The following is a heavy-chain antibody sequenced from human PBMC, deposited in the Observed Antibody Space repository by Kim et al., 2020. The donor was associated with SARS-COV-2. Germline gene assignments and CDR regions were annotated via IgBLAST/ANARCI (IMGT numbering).Heavy chain of an antibody. CDR3: ARDSGFTSIWPKYFDF. D-gene: IGHD6-13*01. J-gene: IGHJ4*02. V-gene: IGHV3-30*01. Sequence: SVKGQFTISRDNSKTTLFLQLDSLRPEDTAVYYCARDSGFTSIWPKYFDFWGQGTLVTVSS.